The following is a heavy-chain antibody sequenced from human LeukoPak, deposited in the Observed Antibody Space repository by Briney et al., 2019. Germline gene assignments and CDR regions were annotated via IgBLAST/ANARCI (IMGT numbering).Heavy chain of an antibody. CDR2: IYYSGST. D-gene: IGHD3-10*01. CDR3: ARGYYGSGSYLP. J-gene: IGHJ4*02. CDR1: GGSITSYY. V-gene: IGHV4-59*01. Sequence: SETLSLTCTVSGGSITSYYWSWIRQPPGKGLEWIGYIYYSGSTNYNPSLKSRVTISVDTSKNQFSLKLSSVTAADTAVYYCARGYYGSGSYLPWGQGTLVTVSS.